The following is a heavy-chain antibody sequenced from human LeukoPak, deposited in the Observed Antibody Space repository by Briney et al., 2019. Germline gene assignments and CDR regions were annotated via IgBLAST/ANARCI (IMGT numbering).Heavy chain of an antibody. CDR3: ARETEPLDYGDSTNLDY. CDR2: IGSRTGNI. Sequence: GGSLRLSCAASGFTFSSYSMNWVRQAQGKGLEWVAFIGSRTGNIYYADSVKGRFSISRDNAKDSVYLQVNSLRADDTAVYYCARETEPLDYGDSTNLDYWGQGTLVTVSS. J-gene: IGHJ4*02. D-gene: IGHD4/OR15-4a*01. V-gene: IGHV3-21*01. CDR1: GFTFSSYS.